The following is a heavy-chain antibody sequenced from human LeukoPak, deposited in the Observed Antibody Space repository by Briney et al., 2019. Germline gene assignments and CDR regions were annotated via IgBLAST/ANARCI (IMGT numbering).Heavy chain of an antibody. Sequence: PGGSLRLSCAASGFTVSSNYMSWIRQAPGKGLEWLSYISSDGTTIQYADSVKGRFTISRDNAKNSLYLQMNSLRAEDTAVYYCAREERLRWTAYWGQGTLVTVSS. J-gene: IGHJ4*02. CDR2: ISSDGTTI. V-gene: IGHV3-11*01. CDR3: AREERLRWTAY. CDR1: GFTVSSNY. D-gene: IGHD4-23*01.